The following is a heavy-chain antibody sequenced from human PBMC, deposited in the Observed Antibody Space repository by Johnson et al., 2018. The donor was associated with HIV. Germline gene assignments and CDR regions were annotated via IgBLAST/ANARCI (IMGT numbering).Heavy chain of an antibody. Sequence: VQLVESGGGLVQPGGSLRLSCAASGFTFSSYDMHWVRQATGKGLEWVSAIGTAGDTYYPGSVKGRFTISRENAKNSLYLQMNSLRAEDTAVYYCAREEIVVVTAMDAFDIWGQGTMVTVSS. V-gene: IGHV3-13*01. CDR1: GFTFSSYD. D-gene: IGHD2-21*02. J-gene: IGHJ3*02. CDR3: AREEIVVVTAMDAFDI. CDR2: IGTAGDT.